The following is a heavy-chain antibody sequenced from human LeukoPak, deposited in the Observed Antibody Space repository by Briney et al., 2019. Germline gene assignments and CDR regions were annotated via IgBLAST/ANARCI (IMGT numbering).Heavy chain of an antibody. V-gene: IGHV3-74*03. D-gene: IGHD3-10*01. CDR3: ARETPRGGRYYFDY. CDR1: GFTFSGYW. CDR2: TNPDGSTS. J-gene: IGHJ4*02. Sequence: GGSLRLSCAASGFTFSGYWMHWVRQAPGKGLVWVSRTNPDGSTSTYADSVKGRFTISRDNAKNTLYLQMNSLRAEDTALYYCARETPRGGRYYFDYWGQGALVTVSS.